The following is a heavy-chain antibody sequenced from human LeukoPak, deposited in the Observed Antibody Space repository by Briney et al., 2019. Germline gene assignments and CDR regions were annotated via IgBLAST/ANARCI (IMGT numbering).Heavy chain of an antibody. V-gene: IGHV4-59*11. CDR3: ARDIVGSSTPLDY. Sequence: SETLSLTCTVSGGSISSHYWSWIRQPPGKGLKGIGYIYYSGSTNYNPSLKSRVTISVDTSKNQSSLKLSSVAAEATAVYYCARDIVGSSTPLDYWGQGTLVTVSS. J-gene: IGHJ4*02. D-gene: IGHD6-6*01. CDR2: IYYSGST. CDR1: GGSISSHY.